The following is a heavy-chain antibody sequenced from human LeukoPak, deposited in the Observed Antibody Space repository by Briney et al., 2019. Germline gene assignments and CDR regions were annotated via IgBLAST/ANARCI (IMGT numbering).Heavy chain of an antibody. Sequence: SETLSLTCAVYGGSFSGYYWSWIRQPPGKGLEWIGEINHSGSTNYNPSLKSRVTISVDTSKNQFSLKLSSVTAADTAVYYCARGPTYQPIDFWGQGTLVTVSS. CDR1: GGSFSGYY. J-gene: IGHJ4*02. CDR2: INHSGST. D-gene: IGHD2-2*01. V-gene: IGHV4-34*01. CDR3: ARGPTYQPIDF.